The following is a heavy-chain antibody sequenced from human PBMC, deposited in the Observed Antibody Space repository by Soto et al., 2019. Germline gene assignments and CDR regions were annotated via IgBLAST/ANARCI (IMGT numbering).Heavy chain of an antibody. V-gene: IGHV5-51*01. J-gene: IGHJ4*02. CDR1: GYSFTSYW. CDR3: ARRRYYDSSGYYRYYFDY. Sequence: GESLKISCKGSGYSFTSYWIGWVRQMPGKGLEWMGIIYPGDSDTRYSPSFQGQVTISADKSISTAYLQWSSLKASDTAMYYCARRRYYDSSGYYRYYFDYWGQGTLVTVSS. CDR2: IYPGDSDT. D-gene: IGHD3-22*01.